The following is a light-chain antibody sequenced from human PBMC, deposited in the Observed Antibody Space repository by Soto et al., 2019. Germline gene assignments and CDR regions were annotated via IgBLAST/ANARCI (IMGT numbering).Light chain of an antibody. CDR2: GAS. CDR3: QQYNNWPPLT. CDR1: KSVSNN. V-gene: IGKV3-15*01. Sequence: EIVMTQSPATLSVSPGERAILSCRASKSVSNNLAWYQQKPGQAPRLLIYGASTMATGIPARFSGSGSGTAFTLSISSLQSEDFAIYYCQQYNNWPPLTVGGGTKVEIK. J-gene: IGKJ4*01.